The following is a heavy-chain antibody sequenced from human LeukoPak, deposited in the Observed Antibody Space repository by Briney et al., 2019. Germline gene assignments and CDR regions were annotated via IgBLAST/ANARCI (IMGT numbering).Heavy chain of an antibody. J-gene: IGHJ4*02. CDR1: GGSISSSSYY. CDR3: ARRARYCSSTSCYYFDS. D-gene: IGHD2-2*01. Sequence: SETLSLTCTVSGGSISSSSYYWGWIRQPPGKGLEWFGSIYYSGSTYYNASLKSRVTISVDTSKNQFSLNLSSVTAADTAVYYCARRARYCSSTSCYYFDSWGQGTLVTVSS. V-gene: IGHV4-39*01. CDR2: IYYSGST.